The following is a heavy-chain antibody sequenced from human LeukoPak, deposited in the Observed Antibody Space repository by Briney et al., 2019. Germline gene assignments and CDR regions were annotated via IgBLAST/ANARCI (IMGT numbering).Heavy chain of an antibody. J-gene: IGHJ6*03. V-gene: IGHV4-4*09. CDR3: ARLKNDSSGYYPYYYYYYMDV. CDR2: IYTSGST. D-gene: IGHD3-22*01. Sequence: SETLSLTCTVSGGSISSYYWSWIRQPPGKGLEWIGYIYTSGSTHYNPSLKSRVTISVGTSKNQFSLKLSSVTAADTAVYYCARLKNDSSGYYPYYYYYYMDVWGKGTTVTVSS. CDR1: GGSISSYY.